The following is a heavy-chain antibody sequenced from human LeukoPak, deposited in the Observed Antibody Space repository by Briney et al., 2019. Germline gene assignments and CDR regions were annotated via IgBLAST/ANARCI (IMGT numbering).Heavy chain of an antibody. CDR2: INHSGST. V-gene: IGHV4-34*01. D-gene: IGHD6-19*01. J-gene: IGHJ5*02. CDR3: ARKAQEQWLVRSRDNWFDP. CDR1: GGSFSGYY. Sequence: KSSETLSLTCAVYGGSFSGYYWSWIRQPPGKGLEWIGEINHSGSTNYNPSLKSRVTISVDTSKNQFSLNLSSVTAADTAVYCCARKAQEQWLVRSRDNWFDPWGQGTLVTVSS.